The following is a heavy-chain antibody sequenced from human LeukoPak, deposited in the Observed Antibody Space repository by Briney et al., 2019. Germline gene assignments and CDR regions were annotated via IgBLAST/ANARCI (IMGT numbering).Heavy chain of an antibody. Sequence: GGSLRLSCAASGFTVTSNYMSWVRQAPGKGLEWVSVLYSGGSAYYADSVKGRFTISRDNAKNSLYLQMNSLRAEDTAVYYCATQWELHPAFWGQGTLVTVSS. D-gene: IGHD1-26*01. CDR2: LYSGGSA. CDR1: GFTVTSNY. V-gene: IGHV3-66*01. CDR3: ATQWELHPAF. J-gene: IGHJ4*02.